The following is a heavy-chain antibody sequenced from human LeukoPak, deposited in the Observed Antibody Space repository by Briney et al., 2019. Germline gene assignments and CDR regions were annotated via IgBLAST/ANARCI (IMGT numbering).Heavy chain of an antibody. V-gene: IGHV3-33*01. J-gene: IGHJ4*02. D-gene: IGHD1-26*01. CDR1: GFTFSSHG. CDR2: IWYDGSNK. CDR3: ARDRVVGATTLDY. Sequence: GGSLRLSCAASGFTFSSHGMHWVRQAPGKGLEWVAVIWYDGSNKYYADSVKGRFTISRDNSQNTLYLQMNSLRAEDTAVYYCARDRVVGATTLDYWGQGTLVTVSS.